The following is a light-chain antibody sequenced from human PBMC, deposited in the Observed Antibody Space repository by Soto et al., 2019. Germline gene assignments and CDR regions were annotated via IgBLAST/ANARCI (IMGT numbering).Light chain of an antibody. J-gene: IGKJ4*01. CDR1: QSVGSAY. V-gene: IGKV3-20*01. CDR3: QQYNDWPPA. CDR2: GAS. Sequence: EIVLTQSPGTLSLSPGERATLSCRASQSVGSAYVGWYQQKPGQAPRLLIFGASRGATGIPDRFSGSGSGANFTLTINKVEPEDSAVYYCQQYNDWPPAFGGGTKVDIK.